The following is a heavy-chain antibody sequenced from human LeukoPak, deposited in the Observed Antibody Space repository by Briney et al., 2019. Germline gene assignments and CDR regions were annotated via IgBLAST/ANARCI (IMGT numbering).Heavy chain of an antibody. Sequence: PSETLSLTCTVPGGSISSYYWSWIRQPPGKGLEWIGYIYYSGSTNYNPSLKSRVTISVDTSKNQFSLKLSSVTAADTAVYYCARHQGSGRKHYYGMDVWGQGTTVTVSS. D-gene: IGHD1-26*01. CDR2: IYYSGST. J-gene: IGHJ6*02. V-gene: IGHV4-59*08. CDR3: ARHQGSGRKHYYGMDV. CDR1: GGSISSYY.